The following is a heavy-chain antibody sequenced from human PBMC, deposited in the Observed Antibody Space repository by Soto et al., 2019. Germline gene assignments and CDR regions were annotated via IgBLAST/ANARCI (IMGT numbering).Heavy chain of an antibody. Sequence: GGSLRLPCAASGFTFSSYAMSWVRQAPGKGLEWVSAISGSGGSTYYADSVKGRFTISRDNSKNTMYLQMNSLRAEDTAVYYCAKEKVSKTYYYGMDVWGQGTTVTVSS. CDR3: AKEKVSKTYYYGMDV. CDR1: GFTFSSYA. CDR2: ISGSGGST. V-gene: IGHV3-23*01. D-gene: IGHD6-6*01. J-gene: IGHJ6*02.